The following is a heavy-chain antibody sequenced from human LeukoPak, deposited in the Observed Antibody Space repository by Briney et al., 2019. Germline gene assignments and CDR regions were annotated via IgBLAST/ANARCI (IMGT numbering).Heavy chain of an antibody. D-gene: IGHD4-17*01. Sequence: GGSLRLSCAASGFTFSSYAMSWVRQAPGKGLEWVSTISGRGGSTYYADSVKGRFTISRDNSKNTLYLQMNSLRAEDTAVYYCAKEPDYGDYFDYWGQGTLVTVSS. CDR3: AKEPDYGDYFDY. V-gene: IGHV3-23*01. CDR2: ISGRGGST. CDR1: GFTFSSYA. J-gene: IGHJ4*02.